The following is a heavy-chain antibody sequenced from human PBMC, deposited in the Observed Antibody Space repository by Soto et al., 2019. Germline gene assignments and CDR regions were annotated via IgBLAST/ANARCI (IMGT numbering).Heavy chain of an antibody. J-gene: IGHJ6*04. CDR2: IYSGGST. CDR3: ARDMVVPAAAVDV. V-gene: IGHV3-66*01. D-gene: IGHD2-2*01. CDR1: GFTVSSNY. Sequence: PGGSLRLSCAASGFTVSSNYVSWVRQAPGKGLEWVSVIYSGGSTYYADSVKGRFTISRDNSKNTLYLQMNSLRAEDTAVYYCARDMVVPAAAVDVWGKGTTVTVSS.